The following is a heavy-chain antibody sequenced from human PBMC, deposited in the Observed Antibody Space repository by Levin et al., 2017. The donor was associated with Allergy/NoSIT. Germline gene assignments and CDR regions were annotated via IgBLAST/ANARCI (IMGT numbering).Heavy chain of an antibody. D-gene: IGHD4-17*01. J-gene: IGHJ5*02. V-gene: IGHV3-48*02. Sequence: PGGSLRLSCATSGFTFSSYAMNWVRQAPGKGLEWVSYISTTYTVHYADSVKGRFTISRDNDKKSLYLQMNSLRDDDTAVYYCVQDLGADYGDYGVSWGPGTLVAVSS. CDR2: ISTTYTV. CDR1: GFTFSSYA. CDR3: VQDLGADYGDYGVS.